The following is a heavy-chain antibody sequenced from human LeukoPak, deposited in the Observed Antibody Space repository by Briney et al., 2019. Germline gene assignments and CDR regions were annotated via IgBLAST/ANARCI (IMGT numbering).Heavy chain of an antibody. CDR3: ARSPASMATITIAWYFDL. D-gene: IGHD5-24*01. J-gene: IGHJ2*01. Sequence: GASVKVSCKASGYTFTSYGISWVRQAPGQGLEWMGWISAYNGNTNYAQKFQGRVTITTDESTSTAYMELSSLRSEDTAVYYCARSPASMATITIAWYFDLWGRGTLVTVSS. V-gene: IGHV1-18*01. CDR1: GYTFTSYG. CDR2: ISAYNGNT.